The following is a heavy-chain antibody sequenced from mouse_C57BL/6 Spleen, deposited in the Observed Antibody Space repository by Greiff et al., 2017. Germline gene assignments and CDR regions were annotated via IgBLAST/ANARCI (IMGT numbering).Heavy chain of an antibody. D-gene: IGHD2-4*01. V-gene: IGHV3-6*01. CDR3: ARGGDYDGYWYFDV. Sequence: VQLKESGPGLVKPSQSLSLTCSVTGYSITSGYYWNWIRQFPGNKLEWMGYISYAGSNNYNPSLKNRISITRDTAKNQVFLKLNSVTTEDTATYYCARGGDYDGYWYFDVWGTGTTVTVSS. CDR1: GYSITSGYY. CDR2: ISYAGSN. J-gene: IGHJ1*03.